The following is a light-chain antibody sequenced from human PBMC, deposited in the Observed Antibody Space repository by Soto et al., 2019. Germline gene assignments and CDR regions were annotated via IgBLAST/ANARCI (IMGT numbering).Light chain of an antibody. CDR1: QPISIY. Sequence: DIQMTQSPSSLSASVGDRVTISCRASQPISIYINWYQQKPGKAPKLLIYASSNLQGGVPSRFSGSGSCTHFSLTISSLQPEDFATYDCQQSHTIPYTFGQGTRLESK. CDR2: ASS. J-gene: IGKJ5*01. CDR3: QQSHTIPYT. V-gene: IGKV1-39*01.